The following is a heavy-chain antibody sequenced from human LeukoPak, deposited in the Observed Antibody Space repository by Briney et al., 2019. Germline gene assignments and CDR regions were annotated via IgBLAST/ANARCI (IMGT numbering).Heavy chain of an antibody. Sequence: KPSETLSLTCAVSGYSISSGYYWSWIRPPAGKGLEWIGRIYTSGSTNYNPSLKSRVTISEDTSKNQFSLKLSSVTAADTAVYYCAREGWYSSSYWGQGTLVTVSS. CDR3: AREGWYSSSY. CDR2: IYTSGST. CDR1: GYSISSGYY. V-gene: IGHV4-61*02. D-gene: IGHD6-6*01. J-gene: IGHJ4*02.